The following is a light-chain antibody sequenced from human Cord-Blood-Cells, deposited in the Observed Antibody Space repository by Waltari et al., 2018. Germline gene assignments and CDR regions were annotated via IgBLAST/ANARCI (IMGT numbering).Light chain of an antibody. CDR3: SSYAGSNNLGV. CDR2: EVS. Sequence: QSAMTQRPSASGSPGQSVTISCTGTRSDGGGSNSVSWYQQNPGKAPKLMIYEVSKRPSGVPDRFSGSKSGNTASLTVSGLQAEDEADYYCSSYAGSNNLGVFGTGTKVTVL. V-gene: IGLV2-8*01. CDR1: RSDGGGSNS. J-gene: IGLJ1*01.